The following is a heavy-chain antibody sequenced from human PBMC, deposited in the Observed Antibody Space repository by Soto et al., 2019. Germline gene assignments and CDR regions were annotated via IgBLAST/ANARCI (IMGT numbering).Heavy chain of an antibody. V-gene: IGHV3-23*01. CDR2: ISGSGGST. CDR3: AKRLKDSGYAPRYYGMDV. J-gene: IGHJ6*02. CDR1: GFTFSSYA. Sequence: GGSLRLSCAASGFTFSSYAMSWVRQAPGKGLEWVSAISGSGGSTYYADSVKGRFTISRDNSKNTLYLQMNSLRAEDTAVYYCAKRLKDSGYAPRYYGMDVWGQGTTVTVSS. D-gene: IGHD5-12*01.